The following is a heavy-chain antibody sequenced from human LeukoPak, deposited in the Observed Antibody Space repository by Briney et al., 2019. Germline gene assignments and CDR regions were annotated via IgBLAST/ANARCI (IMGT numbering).Heavy chain of an antibody. Sequence: PGGSLRLSCAASGFTFTTYSMNWVRQAPGKGLEWVSYISGSSSTIYYADSVKGRFTISRDSAENSLYLQMNSLRDEDTAVYYCASGWYYDSSGYYVDAFDFWGQGTMVTVSS. CDR3: ASGWYYDSSGYYVDAFDF. CDR2: ISGSSSTI. V-gene: IGHV3-48*02. CDR1: GFTFTTYS. D-gene: IGHD3-22*01. J-gene: IGHJ3*01.